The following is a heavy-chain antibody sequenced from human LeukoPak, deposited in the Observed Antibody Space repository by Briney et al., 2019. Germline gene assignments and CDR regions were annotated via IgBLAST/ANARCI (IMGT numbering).Heavy chain of an antibody. J-gene: IGHJ4*02. D-gene: IGHD1-1*01. CDR3: ATDLDGTTGTYYFDY. V-gene: IGHV1-69*13. CDR1: GGTFSSYA. Sequence: SVKVSCKASGGTFSSYAISWVRQAPGQGLERMGGIIPIFGTANYAQKFHGRVTITADESTSTAYMELSSLRSEDTAVYYCATDLDGTTGTYYFDYWGQGTLVTVSS. CDR2: IIPIFGTA.